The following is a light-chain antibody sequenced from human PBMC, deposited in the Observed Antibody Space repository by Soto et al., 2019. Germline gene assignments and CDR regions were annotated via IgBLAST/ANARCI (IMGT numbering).Light chain of an antibody. V-gene: IGKV2-28*01. CDR1: QSLLHSNGYNY. CDR2: LGS. Sequence: DIVMTQSPLSLPVTPGEPASISCRSSQSLLHSNGYNYLDWYLQKSGQSPQLLIYLGSTRASGVPDRFNGSGSGTDFTLKIRRVEAEDVGVYYCMQPLHTPWTFGQGTKVEIQ. CDR3: MQPLHTPWT. J-gene: IGKJ1*01.